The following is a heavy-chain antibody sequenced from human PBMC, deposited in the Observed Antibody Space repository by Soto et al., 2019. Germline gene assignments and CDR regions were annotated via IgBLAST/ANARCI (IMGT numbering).Heavy chain of an antibody. D-gene: IGHD5-12*01. J-gene: IGHJ6*03. CDR1: GFTFSSYA. CDR3: AKGGYSGYDYPYYYYYMDV. CDR2: ISGSGGST. V-gene: IGHV3-23*01. Sequence: PGGSLRLSCAASGFTFSSYAMSWVRQAPGKGLEWVSAISGSGGSTYYADSVKGRFTISRDNSKNTLYLQMNSLRAEDTAVYYCAKGGYSGYDYPYYYYYMDVWGKGTTVTVSS.